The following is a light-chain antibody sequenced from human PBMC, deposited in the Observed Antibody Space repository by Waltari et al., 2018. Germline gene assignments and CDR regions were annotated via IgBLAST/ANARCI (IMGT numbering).Light chain of an antibody. Sequence: QSVLTQPPSASGTPGQRATISRSGSSPNIGTHYVYWYQQLPGTAPKLLIYRNNQRPSGVPDRFSGSKSGTSASLAISGLRSEDEADYYCAAWDDSLSGVVFGGGTKLTVL. V-gene: IGLV1-47*01. CDR1: SPNIGTHY. CDR3: AAWDDSLSGVV. CDR2: RNN. J-gene: IGLJ2*01.